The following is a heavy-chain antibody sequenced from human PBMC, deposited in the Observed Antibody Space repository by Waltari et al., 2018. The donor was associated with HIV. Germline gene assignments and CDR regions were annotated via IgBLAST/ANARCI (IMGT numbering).Heavy chain of an antibody. CDR1: GVSFRSYY. V-gene: IGHV4-34*01. CDR3: ARGGNYYGSGSYYKLDY. Sequence: QVQLQQWGAGLLKPSETLSLPCAVYGVSFRSYYWIWFRQSPRKGLEWIGEINHSGSTNYNPSLKGRFTMSVDTSKNQFSLNLSFVTAADTAVYYCARGGNYYGSGSYYKLDYWGREPWSPSPQ. D-gene: IGHD3-10*01. CDR2: INHSGST. J-gene: IGHJ4*02.